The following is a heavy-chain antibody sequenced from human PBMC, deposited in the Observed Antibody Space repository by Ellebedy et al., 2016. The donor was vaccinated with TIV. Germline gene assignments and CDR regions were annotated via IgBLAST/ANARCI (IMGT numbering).Heavy chain of an antibody. CDR3: AKDRRAIVVVPAASLGY. J-gene: IGHJ4*02. Sequence: GESLKISXAASGFTFSSYSMNWVRQAPGKGLEWVSSISSSSSYIYYADSVKGRFTISRDNAKNSLYLQMNSLRAEDTAVYYCAKDRRAIVVVPAASLGYWGQGTLVTVSS. CDR2: ISSSSSYI. V-gene: IGHV3-21*04. D-gene: IGHD2-2*01. CDR1: GFTFSSYS.